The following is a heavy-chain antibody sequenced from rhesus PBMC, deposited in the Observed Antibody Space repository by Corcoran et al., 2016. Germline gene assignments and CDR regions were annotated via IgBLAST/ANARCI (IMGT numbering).Heavy chain of an antibody. CDR2: IFGSIGSP. Sequence: QVQLQESGPGLVKPSETLSLTCAVSGGSISGGYGWSWIRPPPGKGREWIGHIFGSIGSPCYNPSLKSRVTISRDTSKNQFSLKLSSVPAADTAVYYCVSYSGSYYPFDYWGQGVLVTVSS. V-gene: IGHV4S7*01. CDR3: VSYSGSYYPFDY. J-gene: IGHJ4*01. CDR1: GGSISGGYG. D-gene: IGHD3-16*01.